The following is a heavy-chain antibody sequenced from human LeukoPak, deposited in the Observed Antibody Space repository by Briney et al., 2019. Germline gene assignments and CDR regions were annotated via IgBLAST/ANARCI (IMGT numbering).Heavy chain of an antibody. V-gene: IGHV4-61*05. CDR3: TRSSYSGTYAGGY. J-gene: IGHJ4*02. D-gene: IGHD1-26*01. CDR1: GGSISSSTYY. Sequence: PSETLSLTCSVSGGSISSSTYYWGWIRQPPGKGLEWLGYTYYSGSSYYNPSLKSRVTISVDTSKNQFSLNLRSVTAADTAIYYCTRSSYSGTYAGGYWGPGTLVTVSS. CDR2: TYYSGSS.